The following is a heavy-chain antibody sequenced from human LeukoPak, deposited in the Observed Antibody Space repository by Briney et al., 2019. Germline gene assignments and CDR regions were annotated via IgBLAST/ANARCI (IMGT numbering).Heavy chain of an antibody. Sequence: PGGSLRLSCAASRFTFDDYTMHWVRQAPGKGLEWVSLISWDGGTTYYADSVKGRLTISRDNSKNSLYLQMNSLRTEDTALYYCAKESSTSWPYMDVWGKGTTVTVSS. CDR3: AKESSTSWPYMDV. J-gene: IGHJ6*03. CDR2: ISWDGGTT. V-gene: IGHV3-43*01. CDR1: RFTFDDYT. D-gene: IGHD2-2*01.